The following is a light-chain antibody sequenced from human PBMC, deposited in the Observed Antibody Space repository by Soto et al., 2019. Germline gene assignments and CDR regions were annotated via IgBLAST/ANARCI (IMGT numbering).Light chain of an antibody. Sequence: QSVLTQPPSASGTPGQRVTISCSGSSSNIGSHYVYWYQQLPGTAPKLLIYWNNQRPSGVPHRFSGSKSGTSASLAISGLRSEDEADYYCAAWDDSLNVLFGGGTKLTVL. J-gene: IGLJ2*01. CDR3: AAWDDSLNVL. CDR2: WNN. CDR1: SSNIGSHY. V-gene: IGLV1-47*01.